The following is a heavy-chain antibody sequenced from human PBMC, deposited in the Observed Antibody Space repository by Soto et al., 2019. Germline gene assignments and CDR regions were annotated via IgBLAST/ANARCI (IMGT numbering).Heavy chain of an antibody. J-gene: IGHJ5*02. CDR2: ISANNGNT. CDR3: ARSLPWFDP. V-gene: IGHV1-18*01. CDR1: GYTFTSYT. Sequence: QVRLVHSETEVKKPGASVNVSCKASGYTFTSYTISWVRQAPGQGLEWMGWISANNGNTEFAQKFQDRLTMIADTTTSTAYLELRNLRPDDTAVYCCARSLPWFDPWGQGTLVAVSS.